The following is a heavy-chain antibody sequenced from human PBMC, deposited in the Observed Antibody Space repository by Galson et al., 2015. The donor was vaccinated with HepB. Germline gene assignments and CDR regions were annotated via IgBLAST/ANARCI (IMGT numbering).Heavy chain of an antibody. D-gene: IGHD3-3*01. CDR1: GFTFSSYS. Sequence: SLRLSCAASGFTFSSYSMNWVRQAPGKGLEWVSSISSSSSYIYYADSVKGRFTISRDNAKNSLYLQMNSLRAEDTAVYYCARDLTLQLSTYYDFWSGYSNYYYYGMDVWGQGTTVTVSS. CDR2: ISSSSSYI. J-gene: IGHJ6*02. CDR3: ARDLTLQLSTYYDFWSGYSNYYYYGMDV. V-gene: IGHV3-21*01.